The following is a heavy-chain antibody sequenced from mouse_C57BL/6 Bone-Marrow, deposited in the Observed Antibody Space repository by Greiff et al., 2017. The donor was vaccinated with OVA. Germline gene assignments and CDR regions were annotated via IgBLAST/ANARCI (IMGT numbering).Heavy chain of an antibody. D-gene: IGHD1-1*01. Sequence: EVQLVESGGGLVQPGGSLSLSCAASGFTFTDYYMSWVRQPPGKALEWLGFIRNKANGYTTEYSESVKGRFTISRDNSQSILYLQINALRAEDSATYYCASYIRDYYGSSYDAMDYWGQGTSVTVSS. V-gene: IGHV7-3*01. CDR3: ASYIRDYYGSSYDAMDY. J-gene: IGHJ4*01. CDR2: IRNKANGYTT. CDR1: GFTFTDYY.